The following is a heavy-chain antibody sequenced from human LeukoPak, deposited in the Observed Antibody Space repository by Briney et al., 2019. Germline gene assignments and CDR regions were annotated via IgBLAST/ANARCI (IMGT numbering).Heavy chain of an antibody. CDR1: GGSFSGYY. J-gene: IGHJ5*02. D-gene: IGHD3-3*01. Sequence: SETLSLTCAVYGGSFSGYYWSWIRQPPGKGLEWIGEINHSGSTNYNPSLKSRVTISVDTSKNQFSLKLSSVTAADTAVYYCARGPPLRFLEWPYLRSAHWFDPWGQGTLVTVS. CDR3: ARGPPLRFLEWPYLRSAHWFDP. CDR2: INHSGST. V-gene: IGHV4-34*01.